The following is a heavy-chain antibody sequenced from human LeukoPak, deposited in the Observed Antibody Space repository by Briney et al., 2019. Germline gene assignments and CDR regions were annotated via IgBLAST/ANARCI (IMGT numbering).Heavy chain of an antibody. V-gene: IGHV4-31*03. Sequence: SETLSLTCTVSGGSITSAGYYWSWIRQPPGKGLEWVGYIYNSGTTYYNPSLKSRVTVSEDTSKNQFSLKLSSVTAADTAVHFCARLTGTSYLDYWGQGTLVTVSS. CDR3: ARLTGTSYLDY. CDR1: GGSITSAGYY. CDR2: IYNSGTT. D-gene: IGHD7-27*01. J-gene: IGHJ4*02.